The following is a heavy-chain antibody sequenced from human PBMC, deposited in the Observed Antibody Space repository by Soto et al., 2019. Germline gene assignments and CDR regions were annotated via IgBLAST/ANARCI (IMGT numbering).Heavy chain of an antibody. J-gene: IGHJ4*02. CDR2: IFYSGST. CDR3: NSFDY. Sequence: SETLSLTCTVSGDSISSSNYFWGWIRQPPGKGLEWIGTIFYSGSTYYNPSLKSRVTISVDTSKNQFSLKLTSATIAVAGTHETNSFDYWGQGTLVTVSS. D-gene: IGHD6-19*01. CDR1: GDSISSSNYF. V-gene: IGHV4-39*01.